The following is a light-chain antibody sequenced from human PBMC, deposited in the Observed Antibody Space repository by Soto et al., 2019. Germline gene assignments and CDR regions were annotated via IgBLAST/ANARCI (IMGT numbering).Light chain of an antibody. V-gene: IGLV1-40*01. CDR3: QSYDSSLRGSV. J-gene: IGLJ2*01. Sequence: QSVLTRPPSVSGAPGQRVIIACTGSSSNIGAGFDVYWHQQLPGTAPKLLINGNNNRPSGVPDRFSGSKSGTSASLAISGLQAEDEADYYCQSYDSSLRGSVFGGGTKLTVL. CDR1: SSNIGAGFD. CDR2: GNN.